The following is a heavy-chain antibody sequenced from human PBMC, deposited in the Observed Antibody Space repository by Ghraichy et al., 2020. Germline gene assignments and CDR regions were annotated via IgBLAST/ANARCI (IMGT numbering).Heavy chain of an antibody. J-gene: IGHJ6*02. CDR2: IIPIFGTA. Sequence: SVKVSCKASGGTFSSYAISWVRQAPGQGLEWMGGIIPIFGTANYAQKFQGRVTITADESTSTAYMELSSLRSEDTAVYYCARGVNYYDSSGWSDPRYGMDVWGQGTTVTVSS. V-gene: IGHV1-69*13. CDR3: ARGVNYYDSSGWSDPRYGMDV. D-gene: IGHD3-22*01. CDR1: GGTFSSYA.